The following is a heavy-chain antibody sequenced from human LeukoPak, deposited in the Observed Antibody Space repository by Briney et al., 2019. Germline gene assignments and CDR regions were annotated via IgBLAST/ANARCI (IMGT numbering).Heavy chain of an antibody. V-gene: IGHV3-21*01. J-gene: IGHJ6*03. CDR1: GFTFSSYS. CDR3: ARVSSPSYYYYYMDV. Sequence: KTGGSLRLSCAASGFTFSSYSINWVRQAPGKGLEWVSSISSSSSYIYYADSVKGRFTISRDNAKNSLYLQMNSLRAEDTAVYYCARVSSPSYYYYYMDVWGKGTTVTVSS. CDR2: ISSSSSYI.